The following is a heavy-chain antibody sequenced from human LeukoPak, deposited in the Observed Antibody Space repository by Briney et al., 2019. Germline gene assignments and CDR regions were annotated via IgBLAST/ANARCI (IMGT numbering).Heavy chain of an antibody. V-gene: IGHV3-21*01. D-gene: IGHD2-15*01. CDR3: TRDFGGYCSGGSCYSGWSDY. Sequence: NPGGSLRLSCVASGFNFSSHSMNWVRQAPGKGLEWVSSIISSGSYIYYADSVKGRFTISRDNAKNSLFLQMNSLRAEDTAVYYCTRDFGGYCSGGSCYSGWSDYWGQGTLVTVSS. CDR2: IISSGSYI. J-gene: IGHJ4*02. CDR1: GFNFSSHS.